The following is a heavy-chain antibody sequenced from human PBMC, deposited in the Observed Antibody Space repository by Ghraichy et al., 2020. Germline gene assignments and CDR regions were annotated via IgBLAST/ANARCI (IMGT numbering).Heavy chain of an antibody. V-gene: IGHV3-23*01. CDR2: ITGSGGST. Sequence: GGSLRLSCAASGFTFSSYAMSWVRQAPGKGLEWVSGITGSGGSTYYADSVKGRFTISRDNSKNTLYLQMNSLRAEDTAVYYCAKVSGRVWGATDYWGQGTLVTVSS. CDR3: AKVSGRVWGATDY. D-gene: IGHD3-10*01. J-gene: IGHJ4*02. CDR1: GFTFSSYA.